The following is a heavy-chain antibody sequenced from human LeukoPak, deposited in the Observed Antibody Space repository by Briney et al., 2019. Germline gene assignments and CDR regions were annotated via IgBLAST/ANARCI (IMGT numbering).Heavy chain of an antibody. J-gene: IGHJ4*02. Sequence: PGGSLRLSCAASGFTFSSYEMNWVRRAPGKGLEWVSYITSSGSTIYYADSVKGRFTISRDNAKNSLYLQMSGLRAEDTAVYYCARVGSWGSYRYAFDYWGQGTLVTVSS. CDR2: ITSSGSTI. V-gene: IGHV3-48*03. D-gene: IGHD3-16*02. CDR3: ARVGSWGSYRYAFDY. CDR1: GFTFSSYE.